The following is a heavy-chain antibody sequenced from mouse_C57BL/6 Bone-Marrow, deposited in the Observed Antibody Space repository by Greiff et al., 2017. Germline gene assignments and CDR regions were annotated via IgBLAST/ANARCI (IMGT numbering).Heavy chain of an antibody. CDR3: ARGGTRFAY. J-gene: IGHJ3*01. V-gene: IGHV5-17*01. Sequence: EVQLVESGGGLVKPGGSLKLSCAASGFTFSDYGMHWVRQAPEKGLEWVAYISSGSSTIYYADTVKGRFTISRDNAKNTLFLQRTSLRSEDTAMYYCARGGTRFAYWGQGTLVTVSA. CDR1: GFTFSDYG. D-gene: IGHD3-3*01. CDR2: ISSGSSTI.